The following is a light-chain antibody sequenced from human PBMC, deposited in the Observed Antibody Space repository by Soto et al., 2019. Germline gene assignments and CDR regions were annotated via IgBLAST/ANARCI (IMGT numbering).Light chain of an antibody. V-gene: IGKV3-15*01. CDR3: QQYNNWPPYT. CDR1: QSVSSN. Sequence: IVMTQSPATLSVSPGERATLSCRASQSVSSNLAWYQQQPGQAPRLLIYGASTRATGIPARFSGSGSGTEFTLNISSLQSEDFAVYYCQQYNNWPPYTFGQGTKLEIK. J-gene: IGKJ2*01. CDR2: GAS.